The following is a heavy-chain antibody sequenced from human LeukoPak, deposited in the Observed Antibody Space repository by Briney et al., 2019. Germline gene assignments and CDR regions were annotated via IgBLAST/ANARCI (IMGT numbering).Heavy chain of an antibody. V-gene: IGHV3-48*03. CDR3: ARDSGYCSGGSCYSERALDY. J-gene: IGHJ4*02. Sequence: PGGSLRLSCAAPGFTFSSYEMNWVRQAPGKGLEWVSYISSSGSTIYYADSVKGRFTISRDNAKNSLYLQMNSLRAEDTAVYYCARDSGYCSGGSCYSERALDYWGQGTLVTVSS. CDR2: ISSSGSTI. D-gene: IGHD2-15*01. CDR1: GFTFSSYE.